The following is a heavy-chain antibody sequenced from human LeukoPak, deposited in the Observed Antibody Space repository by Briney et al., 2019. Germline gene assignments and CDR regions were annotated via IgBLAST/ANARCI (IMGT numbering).Heavy chain of an antibody. D-gene: IGHD2-2*01. V-gene: IGHV3-20*04. Sequence: PGGSLRLSCAASGFTFDDYGMSWVRQAPGKGLEWVSGINWNGGSTGYADSVKGRFTISRDNAKNSLYLQMNSLGAEDTALYYCARAVVVVPAASKYHYMDVWGKGTTVTVSS. CDR2: INWNGGST. CDR1: GFTFDDYG. CDR3: ARAVVVVPAASKYHYMDV. J-gene: IGHJ6*03.